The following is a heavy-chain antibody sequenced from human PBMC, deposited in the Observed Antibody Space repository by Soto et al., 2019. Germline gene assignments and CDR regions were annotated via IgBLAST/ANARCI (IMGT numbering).Heavy chain of an antibody. Sequence: GGALRLSCEASGFIFSSYGMHGVGQAPGKGLEWVAVIWYDGSYKNYADSVRGRFTITRDNSMNTLYLQMNSLRAEDTAVYYCASSISWGQGTLVPVSS. CDR3: ASSIS. CDR2: IWYDGSYK. J-gene: IGHJ5*02. CDR1: GFIFSSYG. V-gene: IGHV3-33*01.